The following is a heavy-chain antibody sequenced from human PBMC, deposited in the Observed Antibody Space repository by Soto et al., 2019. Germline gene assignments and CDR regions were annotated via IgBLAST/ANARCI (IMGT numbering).Heavy chain of an antibody. J-gene: IGHJ4*02. D-gene: IGHD4-17*01. V-gene: IGHV4-61*01. CDR2: VYYSGTT. Sequence: SETLSLTCSVSGGSVSNKTYYWSWILQPPGKRLEWIVYVYYSGTTNYNPSLKSRVTISVDLSKNQFSLRLSSVTTADTALYYCARTTAVPNTLRSRYFFDYWGQGTLVTVSS. CDR1: GGSVSNKTYY. CDR3: ARTTAVPNTLRSRYFFDY.